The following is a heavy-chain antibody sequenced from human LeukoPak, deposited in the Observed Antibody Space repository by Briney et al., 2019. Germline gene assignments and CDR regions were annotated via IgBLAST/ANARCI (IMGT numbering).Heavy chain of an antibody. Sequence: GGSLRLSCAASGFTFNSYGMHWVRQAPGKGLEWVAAISSDGSGTYYVDSVKGRFTISRDNSKNTLYLQMNSLRAEDTAVYYGGKDYDSSGYYISADYWGQGTLVTVSS. D-gene: IGHD3-22*01. CDR1: GFTFNSYG. V-gene: IGHV3-30*18. CDR2: ISSDGSGT. CDR3: GKDYDSSGYYISADY. J-gene: IGHJ4*02.